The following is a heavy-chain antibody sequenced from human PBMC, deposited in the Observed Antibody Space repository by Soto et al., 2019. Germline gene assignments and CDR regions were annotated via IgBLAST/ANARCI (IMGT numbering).Heavy chain of an antibody. CDR2: IYYSGST. CDR3: ARASGYYDSSGLDY. D-gene: IGHD3-22*01. CDR1: VGSISSGGYY. Sequence: LSLTCTVSVGSISSGGYYWSWIRQHPGKGLEWIGYIYYSGSTYYNPSLKSRVTISVDTSKNQFSLKLGSVTAADTAVYYCARASGYYDSSGLDYWGQGTLVTVSS. V-gene: IGHV4-31*03. J-gene: IGHJ4*02.